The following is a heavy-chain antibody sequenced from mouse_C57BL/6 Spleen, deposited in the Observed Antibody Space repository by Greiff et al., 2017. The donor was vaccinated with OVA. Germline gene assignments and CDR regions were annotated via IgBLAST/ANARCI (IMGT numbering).Heavy chain of an antibody. V-gene: IGHV1-42*01. CDR1: GYSFTGYY. CDR3: ARTTGRWMYY. D-gene: IGHD4-1*02. CDR2: INPSTGGT. J-gene: IGHJ4*01. Sequence: VQLKQSGPELVKPGASVKISCKASGYSFTGYYLNWVKQSPEKSLEWIGEINPSTGGTTYNQKFKAKATLTVDKSSSTAYMQLKSLTSEDSAVYYCARTTGRWMYYWGQGTSVTVSS.